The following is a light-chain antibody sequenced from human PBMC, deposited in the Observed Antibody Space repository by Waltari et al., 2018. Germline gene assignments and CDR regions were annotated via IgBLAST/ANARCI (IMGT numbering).Light chain of an antibody. CDR2: FGS. J-gene: IGKJ2*01. CDR3: QQSRHWPRRT. V-gene: IGKV3D-15*01. CDR1: ESVGTD. Sequence: EIVMTQSPVTMSVSPGEGVTLSCTASESVGTDVAWYRHKPGQPPRLLIYFGSTRATGVPARISGSGSGTDFSLTISSLESEDFAFYYCQQSRHWPRRTFGQGTKLE.